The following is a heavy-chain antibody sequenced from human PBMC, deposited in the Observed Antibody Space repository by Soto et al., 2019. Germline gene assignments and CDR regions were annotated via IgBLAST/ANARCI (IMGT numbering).Heavy chain of an antibody. D-gene: IGHD1-26*01. CDR3: ARDPGSGSYYAPDAFDI. V-gene: IGHV4-61*01. CDR1: GGSVSSGSYY. J-gene: IGHJ3*02. CDR2: IYYSGST. Sequence: SETLSLTCTVSGGSVSSGSYYWSWIRQPPGKGLEWIGYIYYSGSTNYNPSLKSRVTISVDTSKNQFSLKLSSVTAADTAVYYCARDPGSGSYYAPDAFDIWGQGTMVTVSS.